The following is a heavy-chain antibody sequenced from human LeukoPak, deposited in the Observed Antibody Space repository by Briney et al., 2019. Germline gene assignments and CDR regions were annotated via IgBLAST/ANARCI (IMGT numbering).Heavy chain of an antibody. V-gene: IGHV4-61*05. J-gene: IGHJ5*02. Sequence: SETLSLTCTVSGGSISSSSYYWGWIRQPPGKGLEWIGYIYYSGSTNQNPSLKSRVTISVDTSKNQFSLKLSSVAAADTAVYYCAPTGGRLLTPWFDPWGQGTLVTVSS. CDR2: IYYSGST. CDR1: GGSISSSSYY. CDR3: APTGGRLLTPWFDP. D-gene: IGHD3-9*01.